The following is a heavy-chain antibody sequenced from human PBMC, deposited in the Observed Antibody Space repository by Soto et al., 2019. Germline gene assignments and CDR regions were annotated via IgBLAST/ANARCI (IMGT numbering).Heavy chain of an antibody. CDR3: AGEYSGFWPGYYTDS. CDR1: GFPFSSYW. V-gene: IGHV3-74*01. D-gene: IGHD3-3*01. Sequence: EVQLVESGGDLVQRGGSLRLSCAASGFPFSSYWMHWVRHTPGKGLDWVARISGDGVTTYYADSVTGRFTVSRDNAKNTLSLKIGGRRAENTAVFYCAGEYSGFWPGYYTDSGGQGPLVSVSS. J-gene: IGHJ4*02. CDR2: ISGDGVTT.